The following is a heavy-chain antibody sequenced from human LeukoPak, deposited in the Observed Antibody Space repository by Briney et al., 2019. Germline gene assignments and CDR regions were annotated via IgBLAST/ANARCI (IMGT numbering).Heavy chain of an antibody. J-gene: IGHJ5*02. CDR3: ALFWYWFDP. D-gene: IGHD3-3*01. CDR2: IYHSGST. CDR1: GYSISSGYY. V-gene: IGHV4-38-2*02. Sequence: PSETLSLTCTVSGYSISSGYYWGWIRQPPGKGLEWIGSIYHSGSTYYNPSLKSRVTISVDTSKNQFSLKLSSVTAADTAVYYCALFWYWFDPWGQGTLVTVSS.